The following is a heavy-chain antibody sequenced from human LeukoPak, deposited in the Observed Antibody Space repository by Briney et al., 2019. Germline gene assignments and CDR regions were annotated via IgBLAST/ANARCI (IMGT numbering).Heavy chain of an antibody. Sequence: SLSLSCAASGFTFEDYAMHWIRQAPGKGLEWVSGISWNSGSIGYADSVKGRFTISRDNAKNSLYLQMNSLRAEDTALYYCAKDIASGNRLYYFDYWGQGTLVTVSS. CDR1: GFTFEDYA. V-gene: IGHV3-9*01. CDR2: ISWNSGSI. D-gene: IGHD1-14*01. J-gene: IGHJ4*02. CDR3: AKDIASGNRLYYFDY.